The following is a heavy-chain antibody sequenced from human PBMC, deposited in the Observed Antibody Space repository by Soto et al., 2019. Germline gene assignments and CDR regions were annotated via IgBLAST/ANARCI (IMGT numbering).Heavy chain of an antibody. D-gene: IGHD3-3*01. CDR1: GFTFSSYA. J-gene: IGHJ6*02. CDR2: ISGSGGST. Sequence: GGSLRLSCAASGFTFSSYAMSWVRQAPGKGLEWVSAISGSGGSTYYADSVKGRFTFSRDNSKNTLYLQMNSLRAEDTAVYYCAKAGFLGSGYYYGMDVWGQGTTVTVSS. CDR3: AKAGFLGSGYYYGMDV. V-gene: IGHV3-23*01.